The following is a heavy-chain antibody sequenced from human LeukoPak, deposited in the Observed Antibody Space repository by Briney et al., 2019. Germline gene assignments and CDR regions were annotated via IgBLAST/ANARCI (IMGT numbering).Heavy chain of an antibody. J-gene: IGHJ3*02. CDR3: TIYDFWSGATRAFDI. Sequence: GGSLRLSCAASGFTFSSYAMSWVRQAPGKGLEWVSAISGSGGSTYYADSVKGRFTISRDNSKNTLYLQMNSLRAEDTAVYYSTIYDFWSGATRAFDIWGQGPMVTVSS. V-gene: IGHV3-23*01. CDR1: GFTFSSYA. D-gene: IGHD3-3*01. CDR2: ISGSGGST.